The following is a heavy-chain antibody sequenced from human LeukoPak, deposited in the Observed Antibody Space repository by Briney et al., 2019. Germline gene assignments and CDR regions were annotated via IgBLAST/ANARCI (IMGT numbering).Heavy chain of an antibody. CDR3: ARHSGSNVLGGFDY. Sequence: GESLKISCQGSGYSFTTCWIGWVRQMPEKGLEWMGIIYPGDSDTTYSPSFQGQVTISADKSISTAYLQWSSLKASDTAMYYCARHSGSNVLGGFDYWGQGTLVTVSS. J-gene: IGHJ4*02. CDR2: IYPGDSDT. D-gene: IGHD1-26*01. CDR1: GYSFTTCW. V-gene: IGHV5-51*01.